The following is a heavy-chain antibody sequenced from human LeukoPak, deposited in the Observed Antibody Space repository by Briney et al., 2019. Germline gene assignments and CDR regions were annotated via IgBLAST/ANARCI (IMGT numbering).Heavy chain of an antibody. J-gene: IGHJ5*02. D-gene: IGHD4-17*01. CDR2: IYSGGRT. CDR3: AREVDYGEYDWGNWFDP. CDR1: GFTFSSYA. Sequence: GGSLRLSCAASGFTFSSYAMSWVRQAPGKGLEWVSLIYSGGRTYYADSVKGRFTISRDNSKNTLYLQMNSLRAEDTAVYYCAREVDYGEYDWGNWFDPWGQGTLVTVSS. V-gene: IGHV3-66*01.